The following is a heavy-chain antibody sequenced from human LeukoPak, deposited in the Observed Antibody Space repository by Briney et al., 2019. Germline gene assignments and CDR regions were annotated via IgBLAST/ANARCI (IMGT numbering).Heavy chain of an antibody. CDR2: IYYSGST. CDR1: GGSMSSSSYY. V-gene: IGHV4-39*01. Sequence: SETLSLTCTVSGGSMSSSSYYWGWIRQPPGKGLEWIGSIYYSGSTYYNPSLKSRVTISVDTSKNQFSLKLSSVTAADTAVYYCAGYSSSWELNWFDPWGQGTLVTVSS. J-gene: IGHJ5*02. D-gene: IGHD6-6*01. CDR3: AGYSSSWELNWFDP.